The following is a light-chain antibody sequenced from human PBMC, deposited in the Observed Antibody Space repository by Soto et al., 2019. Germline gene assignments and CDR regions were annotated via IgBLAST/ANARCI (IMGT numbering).Light chain of an antibody. CDR1: QAVNTR. CDR3: QQYGSSST. Sequence: EIVLTQSPATLSSFPGGRVTLSCRASQAVNTRLAWYQHKPGQAPRLLIYLTSNRAAGIPARFSGSGSETDFTLTISDVEPEDFAVYYCQQYGSSSTFGQGTKVE. CDR2: LTS. J-gene: IGKJ1*01. V-gene: IGKV3D-11*03.